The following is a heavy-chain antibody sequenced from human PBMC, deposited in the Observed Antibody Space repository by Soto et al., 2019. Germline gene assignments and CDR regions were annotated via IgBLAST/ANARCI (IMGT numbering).Heavy chain of an antibody. CDR1: GGSISSSSYY. Sequence: PSETLSLTCTVSGGSISSSSYYWGWIRQPPGKGLEWIGSIYYSGSTYYNPSLKSRVTISVDTSKNQFSLKLSSVTAADTAVYYCARLSLKITYYYGSGSWYYLDVWGKGTTVTVSS. D-gene: IGHD3-10*01. J-gene: IGHJ6*03. V-gene: IGHV4-39*01. CDR2: IYYSGST. CDR3: ARLSLKITYYYGSGSWYYLDV.